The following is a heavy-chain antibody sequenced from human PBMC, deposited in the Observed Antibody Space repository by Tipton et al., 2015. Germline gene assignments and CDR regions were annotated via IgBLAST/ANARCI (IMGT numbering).Heavy chain of an antibody. D-gene: IGHD6-19*01. CDR2: IYYSGST. Sequence: TLSLTCNVSGGSIGSSSYYWGWIRQPPGKGLEWIGSIYYSGSTYYNPSLKSRFTISVDTSKNQFSLKLSSVTAADTAVYYCARRGRSGRWDWFDPWGHGTLVTVSS. J-gene: IGHJ5*02. CDR3: ARRGRSGRWDWFDP. V-gene: IGHV4-39*01. CDR1: GGSIGSSSYY.